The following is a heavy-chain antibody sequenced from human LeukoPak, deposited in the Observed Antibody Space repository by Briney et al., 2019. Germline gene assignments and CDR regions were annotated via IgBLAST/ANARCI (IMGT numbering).Heavy chain of an antibody. CDR1: GGSFSGYY. CDR3: ARGRRTTMVRGVRYFDY. Sequence: SETLSLTCTVSGGSFSGYYWSWIRQPPGKGLEWIGEINHSGSTNYNPSLKSRVTISVDTSKNQFSLKLSSVTAADTAVYYCARGRRTTMVRGVRYFDYWGQGTLVTVSS. D-gene: IGHD3-10*01. CDR2: INHSGST. V-gene: IGHV4-34*01. J-gene: IGHJ4*02.